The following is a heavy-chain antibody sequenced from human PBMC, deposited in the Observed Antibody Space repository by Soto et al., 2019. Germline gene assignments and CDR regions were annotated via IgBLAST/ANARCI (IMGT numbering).Heavy chain of an antibody. CDR2: IYPGDSDT. J-gene: IGHJ6*02. CDR1: GYSFTSYW. D-gene: IGHD1-1*01. CDR3: ARNQLEITGDYYYYYGMDV. V-gene: IGHV5-51*01. Sequence: XESLKLSWKCSGYSFTSYWIGLVLQMPGKGLEWMGIIYPGDSDTRYSPSFQGQVTISADKSISTAYLQWSSLKASDTAMYYCARNQLEITGDYYYYYGMDVWGQGTTVTVP.